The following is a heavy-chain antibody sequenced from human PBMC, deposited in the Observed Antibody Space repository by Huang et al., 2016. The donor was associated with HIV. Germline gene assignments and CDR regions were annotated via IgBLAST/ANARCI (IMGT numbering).Heavy chain of an antibody. CDR1: GFTFSSYA. V-gene: IGHV3-30-3*01. D-gene: IGHD3-10*01. Sequence: QVQLVESGGGVVQPGRSLRLSCAASGFTFSSYAMHWVRQAPGKGLEWVAVISYDGSNKYYADSVKGRFTISRDNSKNTLYLQMNSLRAEDTAVYYCARGPTGAIDYWGQGTLVTVSS. J-gene: IGHJ4*02. CDR2: ISYDGSNK. CDR3: ARGPTGAIDY.